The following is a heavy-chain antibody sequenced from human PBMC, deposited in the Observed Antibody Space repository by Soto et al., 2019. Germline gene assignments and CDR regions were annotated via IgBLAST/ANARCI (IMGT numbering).Heavy chain of an antibody. CDR2: ISSSRSYI. V-gene: IGHV3-21*01. Sequence: PGGSLRLSCAASGFTFSSYSMNWVRQAPGKGLEWVSSISSSRSYIYYADSVKGRFTISRDNAKNSLYLQVNSLRAEDTAVYYCAKAYSGPFDVWGQGKMVTVS. CDR1: GFTFSSYS. CDR3: AKAYSGPFDV. J-gene: IGHJ3*01. D-gene: IGHD1-26*01.